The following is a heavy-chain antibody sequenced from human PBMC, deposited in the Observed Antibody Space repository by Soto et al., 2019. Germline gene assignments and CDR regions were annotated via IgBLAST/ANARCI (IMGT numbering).Heavy chain of an antibody. J-gene: IGHJ4*02. V-gene: IGHV1-69*12. CDR3: VRVVAIPGYPDN. CDR2: IVPIVDTS. CDR1: GGTFSSYA. D-gene: IGHD5-12*01. Sequence: QVQLVQSGAEVRQPASSVKVSCKTSGGTFSSYAISWVRQAPGQGLEWMGGIVPIVDTSTYAQKFQGRVTITADESTSTADMELSSLRSDDTAIYYCVRVVAIPGYPDNWGQGTLVTVS.